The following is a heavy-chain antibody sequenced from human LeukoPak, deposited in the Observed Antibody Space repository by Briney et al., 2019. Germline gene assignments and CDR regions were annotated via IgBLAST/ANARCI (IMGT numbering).Heavy chain of an antibody. J-gene: IGHJ4*02. V-gene: IGHV3-30*02. CDR3: ATLPNYRYGHPYYFDS. CDR2: IRYDGSNK. Sequence: PGGSLRLSCTASGFTFSAYGMHWVRQAPGKGLEWVAFIRYDGSNKYYADSVKGRFTISRDNSKNTLYLQMNSLRAEDTAVYYCATLPNYRYGHPYYFDSWGQGTLVTLSS. CDR1: GFTFSAYG. D-gene: IGHD5-18*01.